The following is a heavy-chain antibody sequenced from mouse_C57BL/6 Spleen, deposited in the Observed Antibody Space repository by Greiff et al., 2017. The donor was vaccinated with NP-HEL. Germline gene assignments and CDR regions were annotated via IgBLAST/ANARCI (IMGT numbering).Heavy chain of an antibody. D-gene: IGHD2-3*01. V-gene: IGHV1-81*01. J-gene: IGHJ2*01. CDR2: IYPRSGNT. CDR1: GYTFTSYG. CDR3: ARGRNDGYYDFDY. Sequence: VQLQQSGAELARPGASVKLSCKASGYTFTSYGISWVKQRTGQGLEWIGEIYPRSGNTYYNEKFKGKATLTADKSSSTAYMELRSLTSEDSAVYLCARGRNDGYYDFDYWGQGTTLTVSS.